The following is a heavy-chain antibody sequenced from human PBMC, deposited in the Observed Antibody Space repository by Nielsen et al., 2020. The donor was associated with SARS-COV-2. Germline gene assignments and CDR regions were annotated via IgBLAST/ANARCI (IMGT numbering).Heavy chain of an antibody. J-gene: IGHJ4*02. D-gene: IGHD6-19*01. V-gene: IGHV3-9*01. CDR1: KFTFDHYA. Sequence: SLKISCAASKFTFDHYAMHWVRQAPGKGLEWVSGISWNSGNTGYADSVKGRFTISRDNAKNSLYLQMNSLRAEDTAVYYCAILGGAIAVAVPTDFWGQGTLVTVSS. CDR2: ISWNSGNT. CDR3: AILGGAIAVAVPTDF.